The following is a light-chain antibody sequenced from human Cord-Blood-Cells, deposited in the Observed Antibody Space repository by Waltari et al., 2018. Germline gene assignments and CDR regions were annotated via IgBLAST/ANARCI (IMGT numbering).Light chain of an antibody. J-gene: IGKJ2*01. CDR3: QQRSNWPPYT. Sequence: EIVLTQSPATLSLSPGERATLSCRASQSVSSYLAWYQQKPGQAPRLLIYDASNRATGIPARFSCSGSGTDFTLTSSSLEPEDFAVYYFQQRSNWPPYTFGQGTKLEIK. CDR2: DAS. CDR1: QSVSSY. V-gene: IGKV3-11*01.